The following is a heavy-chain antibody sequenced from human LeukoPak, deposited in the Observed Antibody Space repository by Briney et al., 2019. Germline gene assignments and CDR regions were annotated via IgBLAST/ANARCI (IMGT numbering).Heavy chain of an antibody. CDR3: VRGPRSHRSDLTKWYFDL. V-gene: IGHV3-21*01. CDR2: ISTDSKFK. CDR1: EFTFRSFN. J-gene: IGHJ2*01. Sequence: GGALRLSCAASEFTFRSFNMVWVRQAPGKGLEWVSSISTDSKFKYYSDSVTGRFTISRDNAENSLSLQMNSLRVDDTATYYCVRGPRSHRSDLTKWYFDLWGRGTLVSVSS.